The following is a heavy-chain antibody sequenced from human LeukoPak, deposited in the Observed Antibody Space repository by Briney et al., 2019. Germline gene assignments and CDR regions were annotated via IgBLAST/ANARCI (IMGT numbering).Heavy chain of an antibody. D-gene: IGHD5-24*01. V-gene: IGHV3-21*01. J-gene: IGHJ4*02. CDR3: ARGEVEIAMFFYFDY. Sequence: PGGSLRLSCAASGFAFSSYSMNWVRQAPGKGLEWVSSISSSSSYIYYADSVKGRFTISRDNAKNSLYLQMNSLRAEDTAVYYCARGEVEIAMFFYFDYWGQGTLVTVSS. CDR1: GFAFSSYS. CDR2: ISSSSSYI.